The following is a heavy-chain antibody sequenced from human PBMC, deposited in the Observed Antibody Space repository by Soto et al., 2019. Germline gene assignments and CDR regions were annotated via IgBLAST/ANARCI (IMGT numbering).Heavy chain of an antibody. CDR3: ARASGGSPDY. J-gene: IGHJ4*02. V-gene: IGHV3-21*06. Sequence: EVQLVESGGGLVKPGGSLRLSCTASGFNFSTYSLHWVRQAPGKGLEWVSVISGRRTYMYYADSVKGRFTVSRDNAKNSLYLQMNSLRVEDTAVYYCARASGGSPDYWGQGTLVTVSS. CDR2: ISGRRTYM. CDR1: GFNFSTYS. D-gene: IGHD1-26*01.